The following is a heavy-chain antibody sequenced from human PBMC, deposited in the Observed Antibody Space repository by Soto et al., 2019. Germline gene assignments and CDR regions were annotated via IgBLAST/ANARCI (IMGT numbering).Heavy chain of an antibody. CDR1: GYSFTIYC. V-gene: IGHV5-51*01. Sequence: GESLKISCDGSGYSFTIYCIGLVLQMPGKGLEWMGTIYPGDSDTTYSPSFQGQVSISADKSISTAYLQWTSLKASDTAVYYCGRLHYYDDSGYTKYFDYWGQGTLVTVSS. D-gene: IGHD3-22*01. CDR2: IYPGDSDT. J-gene: IGHJ4*02. CDR3: GRLHYYDDSGYTKYFDY.